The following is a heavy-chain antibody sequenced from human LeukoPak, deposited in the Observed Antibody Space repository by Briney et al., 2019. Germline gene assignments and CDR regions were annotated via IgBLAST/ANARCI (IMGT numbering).Heavy chain of an antibody. CDR3: AKFGNGIQLIYYFDY. D-gene: IGHD5-18*01. J-gene: IGHJ4*02. Sequence: GGSLRLSCAASGFTFSSYAMSWVRQAAGEGLEWVSAISGSGGSTYYADSVKGRFTISRDNSKNTLYLQMNSLRAEDTAVYYCAKFGNGIQLIYYFDYWGQGTLVTVSS. V-gene: IGHV3-23*01. CDR2: ISGSGGST. CDR1: GFTFSSYA.